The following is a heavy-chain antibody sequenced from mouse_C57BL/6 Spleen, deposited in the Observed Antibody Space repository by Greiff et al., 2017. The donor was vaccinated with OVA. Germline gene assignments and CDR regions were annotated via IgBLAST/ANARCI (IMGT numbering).Heavy chain of an antibody. CDR2: IHPNSGST. V-gene: IGHV1-64*01. J-gene: IGHJ2*01. CDR3: ARKYDYDDYYFDY. Sequence: VKLMESGAELVKPGASVKLSCKASGYTFTSYWMHWVKQRPGQGLEWIGMIHPNSGSTNYNEKFKSKATLTVDKSSSTAYMQLSSLTSEDSAVYYCARKYDYDDYYFDYWGQGTTLTVSS. CDR1: GYTFTSYW. D-gene: IGHD2-4*01.